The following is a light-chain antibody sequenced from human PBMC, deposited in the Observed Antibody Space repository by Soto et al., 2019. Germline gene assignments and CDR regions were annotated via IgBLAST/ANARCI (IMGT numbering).Light chain of an antibody. Sequence: DIQMTQSPSTLSASVGDRVTITCRASQSISSWLAWYQQKPGKAPKLLIYDASSLESGVPSRFSGSGSGTEFTLTINSLQSEDFAVYFCQQYDNWPPYTFGQGTRLEI. CDR1: QSISSW. CDR2: DAS. V-gene: IGKV1-5*01. J-gene: IGKJ2*01. CDR3: QQYDNWPPYT.